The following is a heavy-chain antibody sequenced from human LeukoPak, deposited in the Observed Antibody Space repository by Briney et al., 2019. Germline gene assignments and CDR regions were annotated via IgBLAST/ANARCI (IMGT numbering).Heavy chain of an antibody. Sequence: GGSLRPSCAGSGVSFSRYWMNWVRQAPGKGLEWVANTKADGSEKNYLDSVKGRFTISRDNAKNSLYLQMNSLRAEDTAVYYCGRGGSFISVQYWGHGTQVTVSS. D-gene: IGHD6-13*01. CDR2: TKADGSEK. CDR3: GRGGSFISVQY. J-gene: IGHJ4*01. V-gene: IGHV3-7*01. CDR1: GVSFSRYW.